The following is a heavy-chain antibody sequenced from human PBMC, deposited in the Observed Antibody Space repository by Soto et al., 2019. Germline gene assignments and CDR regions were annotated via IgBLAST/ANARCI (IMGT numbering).Heavy chain of an antibody. Sequence: ASVKVSCKASGYTFTSYGISWVRQAPGQGLEWMGWISAYNGNTNYAQKLQGRVTMTTDTSTSTAYMELRSLRSDGTAVYYCARPRQPRYYYYGINVWGQGTTVTVSS. D-gene: IGHD6-13*01. V-gene: IGHV1-18*04. J-gene: IGHJ6*02. CDR3: ARPRQPRYYYYGINV. CDR2: ISAYNGNT. CDR1: GYTFTSYG.